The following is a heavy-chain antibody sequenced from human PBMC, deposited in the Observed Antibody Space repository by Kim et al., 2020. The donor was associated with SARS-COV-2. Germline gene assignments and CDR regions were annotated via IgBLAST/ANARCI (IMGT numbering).Heavy chain of an antibody. J-gene: IGHJ5*02. V-gene: IGHV5-51*01. CDR2: IYPGDSDT. D-gene: IGHD5-12*01. CDR1: GYSFTSYW. Sequence: GASLQISCKGSGYSFTSYWIGWVRQMPGKGLEWMGIIYPGDSDTRYSPSFQGQVTISADKSISTAYLQWSSLKASDTAMYYCARHRDGYNSWFDPWGQGTLVTVSS. CDR3: ARHRDGYNSWFDP.